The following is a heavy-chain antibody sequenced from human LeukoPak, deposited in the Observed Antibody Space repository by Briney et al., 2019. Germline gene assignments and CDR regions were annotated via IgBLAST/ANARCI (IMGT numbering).Heavy chain of an antibody. CDR2: IYYSGST. CDR3: ASNTGTVFDY. J-gene: IGHJ4*02. CDR1: GGSISSSSYY. V-gene: IGHV4-39*07. D-gene: IGHD7-27*01. Sequence: PSETLSLTCTVSGGSISSSSYYWGWIRQPPGKGLEWIGSIYYSGSTYYNPSLKSRVTISVDTSKNQFSLKLTSVTAADTAVYYCASNTGTVFDYWGQGALVTVSS.